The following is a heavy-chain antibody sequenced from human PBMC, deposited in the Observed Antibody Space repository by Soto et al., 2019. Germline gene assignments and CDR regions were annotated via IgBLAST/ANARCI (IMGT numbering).Heavy chain of an antibody. CDR1: GFTFSSYG. V-gene: IGHV3-33*01. Sequence: QVQLVESGGGVVQPGRSLRLSCAVSGFTFSSYGMHWVRQAPGKGLEWVAVIWYDGSNKYYADSVKGRFTISRDNSKNTLYLQMNSLRAEDTAVYYCARGEGSYSSSFVYWGQGTLVTVSS. D-gene: IGHD6-13*01. CDR2: IWYDGSNK. J-gene: IGHJ4*02. CDR3: ARGEGSYSSSFVY.